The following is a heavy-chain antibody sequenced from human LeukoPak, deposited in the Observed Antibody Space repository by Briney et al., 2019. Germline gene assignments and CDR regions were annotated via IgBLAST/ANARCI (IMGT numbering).Heavy chain of an antibody. CDR1: GFTFSSHA. J-gene: IGHJ4*02. V-gene: IGHV3-23*01. CDR2: ISGTGHTT. CDR3: AKALIVASALDY. D-gene: IGHD5-12*01. Sequence: PGGSLRLSCTASGFTFSSHAMTWVRQAPGKGLEWVSIISGTGHTTYYADPVKGRFTISRDNSKNTLYLQMNSLRAEDTAVYYCAKALIVASALDYSGQGTLVTVYS.